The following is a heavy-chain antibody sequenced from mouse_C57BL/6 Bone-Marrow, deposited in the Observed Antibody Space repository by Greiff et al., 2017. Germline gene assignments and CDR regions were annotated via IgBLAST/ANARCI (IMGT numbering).Heavy chain of an antibody. J-gene: IGHJ2*01. CDR3: ARLPCYYDY. CDR1: GFTFSDYY. V-gene: IGHV5-16*01. CDR2: INYDGSST. Sequence: EVKLMESEGGLVQPGSSMKLSCTASGFTFSDYYMAWVRQVPEKGLEWVANINYDGSSTYYLDSLKSRFIISRDNAKNILYLQMSSLKSEDTATYYCARLPCYYDYWGQGTTLTVSS.